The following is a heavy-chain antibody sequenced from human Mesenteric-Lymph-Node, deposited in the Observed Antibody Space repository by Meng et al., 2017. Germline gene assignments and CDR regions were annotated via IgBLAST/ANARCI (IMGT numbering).Heavy chain of an antibody. Sequence: QVQLVESGGEGKKPGASVKFSCKASGYTFTSYYMHWVRQAPGQGLEWMGWMNPNSGNTGYAQKFQGRVTMTRNTSISTAYMELSSLRSEDTAVYYCAIRTVAGTFFFDYWGQGTLVTVSS. CDR2: MNPNSGNT. V-gene: IGHV1-8*02. J-gene: IGHJ4*02. CDR1: GYTFTSYY. CDR3: AIRTVAGTFFFDY. D-gene: IGHD6-19*01.